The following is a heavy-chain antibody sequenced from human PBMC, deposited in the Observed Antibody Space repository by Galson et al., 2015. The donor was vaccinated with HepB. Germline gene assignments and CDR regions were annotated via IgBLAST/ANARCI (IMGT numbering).Heavy chain of an antibody. Sequence: SLRLSCAASGFTFSSYAMNWVRQAPGKGLEWVSVISGSGGTTYYADSVKGRFIISRDNSKKTLYLQMNSLRAEDTAVYYCAKDLQSRSGSGWFESTYYFDHWGQGTLVIVSS. J-gene: IGHJ4*02. CDR3: AKDLQSRSGSGWFESTYYFDH. CDR1: GFTFSSYA. D-gene: IGHD6-19*01. V-gene: IGHV3-23*01. CDR2: ISGSGGTT.